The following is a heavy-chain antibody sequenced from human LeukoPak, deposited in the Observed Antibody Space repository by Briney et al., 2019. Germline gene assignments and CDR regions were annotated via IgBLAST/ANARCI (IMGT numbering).Heavy chain of an antibody. J-gene: IGHJ4*02. CDR1: GYTFTSNY. CDR3: ARDQEGFDY. Sequence: ASVKVSCKASGYTFTSNYIHWVRQAPGQGLEWMGMIYPGDGSTSYAQKFQGRVTVTRDTSTSTVHMELSGLRSEDTAVYYCARDQEGFDYWGQGTLVAVSS. CDR2: IYPGDGST. V-gene: IGHV1-46*01.